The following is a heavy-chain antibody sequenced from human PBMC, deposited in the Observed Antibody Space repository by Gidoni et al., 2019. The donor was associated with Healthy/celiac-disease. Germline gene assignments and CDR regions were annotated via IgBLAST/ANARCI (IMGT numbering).Heavy chain of an antibody. V-gene: IGHV3-23*01. D-gene: IGHD2-8*01. CDR1: GFTFSNDA. Sequence: EVQLLESWGGLVQPGGSLRPLCAASGFTFSNDAMSWVRQAPGTGLEWVSSINPSGGSTYYADSVKGRFTISRDNSKNTLYLQLSSLRVEDTAVYYCATKVSFDLWGQGTLVTVSS. J-gene: IGHJ5*02. CDR3: ATKVSFDL. CDR2: INPSGGST.